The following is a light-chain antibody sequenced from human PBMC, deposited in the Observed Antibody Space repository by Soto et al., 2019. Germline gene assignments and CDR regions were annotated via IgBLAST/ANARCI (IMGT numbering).Light chain of an antibody. Sequence: QSVLTQLASVSGSPGRSITSSFTGTSSDVGGYNYVSWYQPHPDKAPKLMIHEVSERPSGVSNRFSGSKSGNPASLTISGLQAEDEADYYCASYASSVTYVFGSGTKVTVL. J-gene: IGLJ1*01. V-gene: IGLV2-14*01. CDR1: SSDVGGYNY. CDR2: EVS. CDR3: ASYASSVTYV.